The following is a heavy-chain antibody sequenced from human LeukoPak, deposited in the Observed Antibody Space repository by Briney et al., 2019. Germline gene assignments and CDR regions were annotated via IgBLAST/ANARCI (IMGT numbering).Heavy chain of an antibody. J-gene: IGHJ4*02. CDR3: AKDHEYYYGSGSYGPDY. CDR1: GFTFDDYA. D-gene: IGHD3-10*01. CDR2: ISGDGGST. V-gene: IGHV3-43*02. Sequence: GGSLRLSCAASGFTFDDYAMHWVRQAPGKGLEWVSLISGDGGSTYYADSVKGRFTISRDNGKNSLYLQMNSLRTEDTALYYCAKDHEYYYGSGSYGPDYWGQGTLVTVSS.